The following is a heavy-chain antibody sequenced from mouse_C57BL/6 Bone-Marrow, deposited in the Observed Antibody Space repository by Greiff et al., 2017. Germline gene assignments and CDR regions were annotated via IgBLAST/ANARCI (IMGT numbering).Heavy chain of an antibody. CDR3: ARDYGSSEPFAY. Sequence: QVQLQQPGAELVKPGASVKMSCKASGYTFTSYWITWVKQRPGQGLEWIGDIYPGSGSTNYNEKFKSKATLTVDTSSSTAYMQLSSLTSEDSAVYSCARDYGSSEPFAYWGQGTLVTVSA. J-gene: IGHJ3*01. V-gene: IGHV1-55*01. CDR1: GYTFTSYW. D-gene: IGHD1-1*01. CDR2: IYPGSGST.